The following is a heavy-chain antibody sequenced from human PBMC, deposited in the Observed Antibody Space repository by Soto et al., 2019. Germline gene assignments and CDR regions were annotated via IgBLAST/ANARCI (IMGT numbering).Heavy chain of an antibody. D-gene: IGHD6-19*01. J-gene: IGHJ4*02. CDR1: GDSINSGRYY. Sequence: QLHLQESGPRLVRPSETLSLTCTVSGDSINSGRYYWGWIRQPPGKGLEWIGSIPHIGNTYYNPSPQGRGAMSIDPSKNQFSLELRSVTAADTAVYYCAGPIATQTVAGLPFWGRGTLVTVSS. V-gene: IGHV4-39*01. CDR3: AGPIATQTVAGLPF. CDR2: IPHIGNT.